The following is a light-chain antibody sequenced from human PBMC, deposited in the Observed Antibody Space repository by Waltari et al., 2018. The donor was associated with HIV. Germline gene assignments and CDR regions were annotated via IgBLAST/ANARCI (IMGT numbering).Light chain of an antibody. CDR3: AAWDDSLNAHVL. Sequence: HSVLTKPPSASGTPGQRVTISCSGSNSNIGSNSVNWYQPLPGTAPKLLIYNTNRRPSGVSDRFSGSKSGTSASLAISGLQSEDEADYYCAAWDDSLNAHVLFGGGTKLTVL. CDR2: NTN. CDR1: NSNIGSNS. J-gene: IGLJ2*01. V-gene: IGLV1-44*01.